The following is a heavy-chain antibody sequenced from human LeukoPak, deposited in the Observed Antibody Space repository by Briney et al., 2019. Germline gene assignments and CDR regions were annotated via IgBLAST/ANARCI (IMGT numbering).Heavy chain of an antibody. Sequence: PGRSLRLSCAASGFTFSSYGMHWVRQAPGKGLEWVAVIWYDGSNKYYADSVKGRFTISRDNSKNTLYLQVNSLRAEDTAVYYCARSNSATVTSWYFDLWGRGTLVTVSS. D-gene: IGHD4-17*01. CDR2: IWYDGSNK. J-gene: IGHJ2*01. CDR3: ARSNSATVTSWYFDL. V-gene: IGHV3-33*01. CDR1: GFTFSSYG.